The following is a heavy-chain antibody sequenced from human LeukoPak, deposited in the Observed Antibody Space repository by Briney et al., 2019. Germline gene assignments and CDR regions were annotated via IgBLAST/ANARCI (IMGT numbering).Heavy chain of an antibody. CDR1: GGSISSSNYY. Sequence: SSETLSLTCFVSGGSISSSNYYWSWIRQPPGKGLEWIGEINHSGSTNYNPSLKSRVTISVDTSKNQFSLKLSSVTAADTAVYYCARYCGGDCYSVFGFDYWGQGTLVTVSS. J-gene: IGHJ4*02. D-gene: IGHD2-21*02. CDR2: INHSGST. V-gene: IGHV4-39*07. CDR3: ARYCGGDCYSVFGFDY.